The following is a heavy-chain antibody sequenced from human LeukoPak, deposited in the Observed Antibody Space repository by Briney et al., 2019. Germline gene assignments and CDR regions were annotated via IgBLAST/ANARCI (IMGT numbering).Heavy chain of an antibody. D-gene: IGHD1-26*01. CDR2: ISAYNGNT. J-gene: IGHJ4*02. CDR1: GYTFTGYY. CDR3: ARDVYRYSGSCNYFDY. V-gene: IGHV1-18*04. Sequence: ASVKVSCKASGYTFTGYYMHWVRQAPGQGLEWMGWISAYNGNTNYAQKLQGRVTMTTDTSTSTAYMELRSLRSDDTAVYYCARDVYRYSGSCNYFDYWGQGTLVTVSS.